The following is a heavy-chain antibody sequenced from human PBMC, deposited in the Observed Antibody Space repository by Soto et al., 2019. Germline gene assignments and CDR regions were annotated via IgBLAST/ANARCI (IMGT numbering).Heavy chain of an antibody. CDR1: GFTFSSYD. D-gene: IGHD5-18*01. CDR3: AREAYSYGVYYYYGMDV. CDR2: IGTAGDT. Sequence: EVQLVESGGGLVQPGGSLRLSCAASGFTFSSYDMHWVRQATGKGLEWVSAIGTAGDTYYPGSVKGRCTISRENAKNSLYLQMNSLRAEDTAVYYCAREAYSYGVYYYYGMDVWGQGTTVTVSS. J-gene: IGHJ6*02. V-gene: IGHV3-13*01.